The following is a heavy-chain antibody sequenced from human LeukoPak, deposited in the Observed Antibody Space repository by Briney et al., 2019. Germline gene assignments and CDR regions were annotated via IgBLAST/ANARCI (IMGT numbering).Heavy chain of an antibody. Sequence: ASVKVSCKASGGSFSSYAISWVRQAPGQGLEWMGRIIPIFGIANYAQKFQGRVTITADKSTSTAYMELSSLRSEDTAVYYCARGMTTVTTWWSDPWGQGTLVTASS. J-gene: IGHJ5*02. CDR3: ARGMTTVTTWWSDP. V-gene: IGHV1-69*04. CDR2: IIPIFGIA. D-gene: IGHD4-17*01. CDR1: GGSFSSYA.